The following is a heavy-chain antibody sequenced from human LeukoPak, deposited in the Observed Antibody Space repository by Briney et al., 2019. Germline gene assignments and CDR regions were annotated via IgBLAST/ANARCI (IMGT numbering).Heavy chain of an antibody. J-gene: IGHJ4*02. CDR1: GYTFTGYY. D-gene: IGHD6-13*01. Sequence: ASVKVSCKASGYTFTGYYMHWVRQAPGQGLEWMGWINPNSGGTNYAQKFQGRVTMTRDTSISTAYMELSRLRSDDTAVYYCARDLPEGGIAAAGALGYWGQGTLVTVSS. CDR3: ARDLPEGGIAAAGALGY. V-gene: IGHV1-2*02. CDR2: INPNSGGT.